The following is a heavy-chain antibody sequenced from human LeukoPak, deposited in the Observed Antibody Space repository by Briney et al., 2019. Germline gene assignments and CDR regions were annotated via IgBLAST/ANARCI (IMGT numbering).Heavy chain of an antibody. CDR1: GGSISSYY. Sequence: SETLSLTCTVSGGSISSYYWSWIRQPAGKGLEWIGRIYTSGSTNYNPSLKSRVTMSVDTSKNQFSLKLSSVTAADTAAYCCARDLGWYNWLDPWGQGTLVTVSS. CDR3: ARDLGWYNWLDP. J-gene: IGHJ5*02. CDR2: IYTSGST. D-gene: IGHD2-15*01. V-gene: IGHV4-4*07.